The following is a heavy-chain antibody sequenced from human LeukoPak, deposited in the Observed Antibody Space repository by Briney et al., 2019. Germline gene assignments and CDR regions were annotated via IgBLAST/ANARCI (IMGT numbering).Heavy chain of an antibody. J-gene: IGHJ4*02. CDR2: INPNSGGT. D-gene: IGHD3-3*01. V-gene: IGHV1-2*04. CDR1: GYTFTGYY. CDR3: ARVHYDFWSGYQQSNFDY. Sequence: ASVKVSCKASGYTFTGYYMHWVRQAPGQGLEWMGWINPNSGGTNYAQKFQGWVTMTRDTSISTAYMELSRLRSDDTAVYYCARVHYDFWSGYQQSNFDYWGQGTLVTVSS.